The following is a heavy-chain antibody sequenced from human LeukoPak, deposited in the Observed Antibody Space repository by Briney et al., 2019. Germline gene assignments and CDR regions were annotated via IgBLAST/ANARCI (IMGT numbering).Heavy chain of an antibody. CDR2: FDPEDGET. CDR3: RVGATLFDY. D-gene: IGHD1-26*01. Sequence: SVKVSCKVSGSTLTELSMHWVRQAPGKGLEWMGGFDPEDGETIYAQKLQGRVTMTTDTSTSTAYMELRSLRSDDTAVYYCRVGATLFDYWGQGTLVTVSS. J-gene: IGHJ4*02. V-gene: IGHV1-24*01. CDR1: GSTLTELS.